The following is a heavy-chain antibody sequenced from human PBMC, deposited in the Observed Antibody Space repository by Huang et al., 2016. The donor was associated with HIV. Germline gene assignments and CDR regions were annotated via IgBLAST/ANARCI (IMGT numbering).Heavy chain of an antibody. Sequence: HLQESGPGLVKASETLSLTCSVSGDSISSFYWSWIRQSVENGLECIGHIQSPGNTHFNPFLRSRSSMSVDTSKNQFSLTLTSMTAADAAIYYCVRDNAYRGFFDSWGQGILVTVPS. V-gene: IGHV4-4*07. J-gene: IGHJ4*02. CDR3: VRDNAYRGFFDS. CDR2: IQSPGNT. CDR1: GDSISSFY. D-gene: IGHD1-26*01.